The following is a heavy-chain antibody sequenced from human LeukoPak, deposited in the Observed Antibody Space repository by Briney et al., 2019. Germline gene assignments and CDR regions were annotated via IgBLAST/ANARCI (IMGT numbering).Heavy chain of an antibody. J-gene: IGHJ4*02. V-gene: IGHV1-18*01. Sequence: ASVKVSCKASGYTFTSYGISWVRQAPGQGLKWMGWISAYNGNTNYAQKLQGRVTMTTDTSTSTAYMELRSLRSDDTAVYYCARTAYCGGDCYPYYFDYWGQGTLVTVSS. D-gene: IGHD2-21*02. CDR1: GYTFTSYG. CDR3: ARTAYCGGDCYPYYFDY. CDR2: ISAYNGNT.